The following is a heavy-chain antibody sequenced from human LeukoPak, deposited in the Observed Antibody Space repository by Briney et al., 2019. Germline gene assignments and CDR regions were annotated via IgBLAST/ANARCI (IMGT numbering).Heavy chain of an antibody. J-gene: IGHJ4*02. CDR3: ARSWPPPAAGFDY. V-gene: IGHV3-53*01. Sequence: GGSLRLSCAASGFTFSSYAMNWVRQAPGEGLEWVSILYSGGDTYYAASVKGRFTISRDNSKNTLYLQMNTLRADDTAVYYCARSWPPPAAGFDYWGQGTLVTVSS. CDR2: LYSGGDT. CDR1: GFTFSSYA. D-gene: IGHD6-13*01.